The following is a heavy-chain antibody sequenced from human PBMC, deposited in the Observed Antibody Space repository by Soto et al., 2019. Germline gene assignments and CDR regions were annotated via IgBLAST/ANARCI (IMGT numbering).Heavy chain of an antibody. V-gene: IGHV3-48*03. D-gene: IGHD6-6*01. Sequence: GGSLRLSCAASGFIFSSYEMNWVRQAPGKGLEWISYISNGGNTIYYADSVKGRFTISRDNAKNSLYLQMNSLRADDTAVYYCASIHPSSSAPIYWGQGTPVTGSS. CDR2: ISNGGNTI. CDR3: ASIHPSSSAPIY. CDR1: GFIFSSYE. J-gene: IGHJ4*02.